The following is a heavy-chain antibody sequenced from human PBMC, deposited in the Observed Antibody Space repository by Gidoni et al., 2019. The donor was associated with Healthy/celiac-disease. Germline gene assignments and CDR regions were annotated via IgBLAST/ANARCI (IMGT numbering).Heavy chain of an antibody. CDR1: GGSISSYY. Sequence: QVQLQESGPGLVKPSETLSLTCTVSGGSISSYYWSWIRQPPGKGLEWIGYIYYSGNTNYNPSLKSRVTISVDTSKNQFSLKLSSVTAADTAVYYCARRPGIAAAGTSHYGMDVWGQGTTVTVSS. J-gene: IGHJ6*02. D-gene: IGHD6-13*01. V-gene: IGHV4-59*08. CDR2: IYYSGNT. CDR3: ARRPGIAAAGTSHYGMDV.